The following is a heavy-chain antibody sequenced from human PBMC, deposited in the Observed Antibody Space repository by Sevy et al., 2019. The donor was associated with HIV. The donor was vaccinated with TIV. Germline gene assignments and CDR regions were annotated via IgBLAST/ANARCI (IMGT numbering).Heavy chain of an antibody. Sequence: GGSLRFSCAASGFTFSSYAMHWVRQAPGKGLEWVAVISYDGSNKYYADSVKGRFTISRDNSKNTLYLQMNSLRAEDMAVYYCARAPPTIADYFDYRGQGTLVTVSS. D-gene: IGHD6-13*01. CDR3: ARAPPTIADYFDY. J-gene: IGHJ4*02. CDR1: GFTFSSYA. V-gene: IGHV3-30-3*01. CDR2: ISYDGSNK.